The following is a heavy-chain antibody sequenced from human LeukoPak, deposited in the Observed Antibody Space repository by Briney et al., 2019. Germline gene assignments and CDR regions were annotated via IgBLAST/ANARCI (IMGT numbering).Heavy chain of an antibody. CDR1: GFTFSSYS. Sequence: GGSLRLSCAASGFTFSSYSMNWVRQAPGKGLEWVSSISSSSSYIYYADSVKGRFTISRDNSKNTVYLQMTSLRPEDTAVYYCAKGVGTSTTGELPYYFDYWGQGTLVAVSS. V-gene: IGHV3-21*01. J-gene: IGHJ4*02. CDR3: AKGVGTSTTGELPYYFDY. D-gene: IGHD3-10*01. CDR2: ISSSSSYI.